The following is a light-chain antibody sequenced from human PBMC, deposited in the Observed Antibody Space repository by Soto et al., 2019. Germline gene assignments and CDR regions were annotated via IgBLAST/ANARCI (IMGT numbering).Light chain of an antibody. V-gene: IGKV3-20*01. CDR3: QQHRA. Sequence: EIVLTQSPGTRSLSPGERATLSCRASQSVSSSYLAWYQQKPGQAPRLLIYGASSRATGIPDRFSGSGSGTDFTLTISRLEPEDFAVYYCQQHRAFGQGTKLEIK. CDR1: QSVSSSY. CDR2: GAS. J-gene: IGKJ2*01.